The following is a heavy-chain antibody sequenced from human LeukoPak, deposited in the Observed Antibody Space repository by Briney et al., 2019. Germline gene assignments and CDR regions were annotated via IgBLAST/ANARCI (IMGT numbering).Heavy chain of an antibody. J-gene: IGHJ6*03. Sequence: GASVKVSCKASGYTFTGYYMHWVRQAPGQGLEWMGGIIPIFGTASYAQKFQGRVTITADKSTSTAYMELSSLRSEDTAVYYCARGPLFSDYYYYMDVWGKGTTVTVSS. CDR1: GYTFTGYY. CDR2: IIPIFGTA. CDR3: ARGPLFSDYYYYMDV. V-gene: IGHV1-69*06. D-gene: IGHD2-21*01.